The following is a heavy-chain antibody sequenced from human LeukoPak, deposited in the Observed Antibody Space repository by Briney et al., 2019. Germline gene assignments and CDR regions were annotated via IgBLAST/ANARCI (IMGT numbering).Heavy chain of an antibody. V-gene: IGHV3-33*01. J-gene: IGHJ4*02. D-gene: IGHD3-22*01. Sequence: GGSLRLSCAASGFTFSSYGMHWVRQAPGKGLERVAVIWYDGSNKYYADSVKGRFTISRDNSKNTLYLQMNSLRAEDTAVYYCARDWGIVVVEYYFDYWGQGTLVTVSS. CDR2: IWYDGSNK. CDR3: ARDWGIVVVEYYFDY. CDR1: GFTFSSYG.